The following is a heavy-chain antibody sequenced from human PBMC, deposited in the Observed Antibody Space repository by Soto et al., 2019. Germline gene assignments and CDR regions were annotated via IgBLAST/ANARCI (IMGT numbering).Heavy chain of an antibody. J-gene: IGHJ4*02. CDR1: EFSFDDYA. D-gene: IGHD3-3*01. CDR3: AREIERLLGC. CDR2: ITYTGVST. Sequence: GGSLRLSCAASEFSFDDYAMSWVRQAPGKGLEWVSSITYTGVSTYYADSVKGRFTISRDNSKNTLYLQMNRLRAEDTAVYYCAREIERLLGCWGQGTLVTVSS. V-gene: IGHV3-23*01.